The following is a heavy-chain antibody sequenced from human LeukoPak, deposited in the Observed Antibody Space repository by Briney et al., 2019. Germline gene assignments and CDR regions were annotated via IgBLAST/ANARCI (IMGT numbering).Heavy chain of an antibody. CDR3: ARHGKGVTYFYTFDI. CDR1: GGSITNYY. D-gene: IGHD2/OR15-2a*01. J-gene: IGHJ3*02. V-gene: IGHV4-59*08. CDR2: VYASGAT. Sequence: SETLSLTCTVSGGSITNYYWSWIRQPPGEGLEWIGYVYASGATNSNPSLKSRVTISVDTSKNQFSLKLSSVTAADTAVYYCARHGKGVTYFYTFDIWGQGTVVAVSP.